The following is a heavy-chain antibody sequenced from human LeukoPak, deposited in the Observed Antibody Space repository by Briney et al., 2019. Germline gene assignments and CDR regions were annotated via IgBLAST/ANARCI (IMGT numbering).Heavy chain of an antibody. Sequence: GGSLRLSCAASGFTFSSYAMSWVRQAPGKGLEWVSAISGSGGSTYYADSVKGRFTISRDNAKNSLYLQMNSLRAEDTAVYYCAKVITDYYDSSGYYDYWGQGTLVTVSS. D-gene: IGHD3-22*01. V-gene: IGHV3-23*01. J-gene: IGHJ4*02. CDR3: AKVITDYYDSSGYYDY. CDR1: GFTFSSYA. CDR2: ISGSGGST.